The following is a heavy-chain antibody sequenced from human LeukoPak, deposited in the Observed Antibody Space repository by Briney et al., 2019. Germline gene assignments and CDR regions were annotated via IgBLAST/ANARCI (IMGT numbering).Heavy chain of an antibody. CDR3: AKDPGIGYCSGGSCYDFFDY. V-gene: IGHV3-23*01. CDR1: GFTFSSYA. J-gene: IGHJ4*02. CDR2: ISGSGGST. Sequence: GGSLRLSCAASGFTFSSYAMSWVRQAPGKGLEWVSAISGSGGSTYYADSVKGRFTISRDNSRNTLYLQMNSLRAEDTAVYYCAKDPGIGYCSGGSCYDFFDYWGQGTLVTVSS. D-gene: IGHD2-15*01.